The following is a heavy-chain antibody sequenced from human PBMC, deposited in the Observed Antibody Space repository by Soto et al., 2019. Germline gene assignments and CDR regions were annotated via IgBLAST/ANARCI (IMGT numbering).Heavy chain of an antibody. CDR1: GFSFDDYT. J-gene: IGHJ4*02. CDR3: AKDINSSGWYSLDY. D-gene: IGHD6-19*01. V-gene: IGHV3-43*01. Sequence: DVQLVESGGVVVQPGGSLRLSCAASGFSFDDYTMHWVRQGPGKGLEWVSLITWDGGSTYYADSVKGRFTISRDNSKNSLDLQMNSLRTEDTALYYCAKDINSSGWYSLDYWGQGTLVTVSS. CDR2: ITWDGGST.